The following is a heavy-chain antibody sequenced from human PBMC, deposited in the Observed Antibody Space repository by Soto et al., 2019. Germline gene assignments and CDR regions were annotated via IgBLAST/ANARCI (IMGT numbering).Heavy chain of an antibody. Sequence: SETLSLTXAVYGGSFSGYYWSWIRQPPGKGLEWIGEINHSGSTNYNPSLKSRVTISVDTSKNQFSLKLSSVTAADTAVYYCARTRTGWFDPWGQGTLVTVSS. CDR1: GGSFSGYY. CDR3: ARTRTGWFDP. J-gene: IGHJ5*02. V-gene: IGHV4-34*01. CDR2: INHSGST. D-gene: IGHD4-17*01.